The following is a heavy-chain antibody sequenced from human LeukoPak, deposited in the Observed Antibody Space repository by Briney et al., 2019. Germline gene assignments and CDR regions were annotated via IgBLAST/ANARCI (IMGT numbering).Heavy chain of an antibody. Sequence: PGGSLRLSCAASGFTFNSHWMHWVREAPGKGLLWVSGINVDGSSTSNEDSVKSRFTISRDNAKHMLYLQMNSLRAEDTAVYYCVRELGAFDIWGQGTMVTVSS. CDR1: GFTFNSHW. CDR3: VRELGAFDI. J-gene: IGHJ3*02. CDR2: INVDGSST. V-gene: IGHV3-74*01.